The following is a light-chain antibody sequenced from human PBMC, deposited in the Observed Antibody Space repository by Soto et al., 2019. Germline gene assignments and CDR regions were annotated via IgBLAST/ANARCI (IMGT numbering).Light chain of an antibody. J-gene: IGLJ2*01. CDR2: DVS. V-gene: IGLV2-14*01. CDR1: SSDVGGYNY. CDR3: SSYTSSSTPVV. Sequence: QSVLTQPASVSGSPGQSITISCTGTSSDVGGYNYVSWYQQHPGKAPKIMIYDVSNRPSGVSNRFSGSKSGNTASLTISGLQAEDEADYYCSSYTSSSTPVVFGGGTKLTVL.